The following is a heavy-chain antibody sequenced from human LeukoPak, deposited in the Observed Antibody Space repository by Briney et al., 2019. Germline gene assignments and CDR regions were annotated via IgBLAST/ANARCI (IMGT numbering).Heavy chain of an antibody. Sequence: GESLKISCKGSGYSFIRWWIGWVRQMPGKGLEWMGIIYPGDSDTRYSPSFQGQVTISADKSISTAYLQWSSLKASDTAMYYCVRQEPEYYNNPPVWYFDIWGRGTLVTVSS. D-gene: IGHD3-10*01. V-gene: IGHV5-51*01. CDR1: GYSFIRWW. CDR2: IYPGDSDT. CDR3: VRQEPEYYNNPPVWYFDI. J-gene: IGHJ2*01.